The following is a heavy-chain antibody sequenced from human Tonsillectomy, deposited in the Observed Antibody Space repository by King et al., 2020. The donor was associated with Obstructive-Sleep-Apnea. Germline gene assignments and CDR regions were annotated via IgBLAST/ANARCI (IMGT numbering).Heavy chain of an antibody. CDR1: GYSISSDYS. J-gene: IGHJ3*02. D-gene: IGHD3-22*01. V-gene: IGHV4-38-2*02. Sequence: QLQESGPGLVKPSETLSLTCTVSGYSISSDYSWGWIRQPPGKGLEWIGSIYHSGSTYYNPSLKSRVTISVDTSKNHFSLRLSSVTAADTAVYYCARIHITIRVVVTPDAFDIWGQGTMVTVSS. CDR3: ARIHITIRVVVTPDAFDI. CDR2: IYHSGST.